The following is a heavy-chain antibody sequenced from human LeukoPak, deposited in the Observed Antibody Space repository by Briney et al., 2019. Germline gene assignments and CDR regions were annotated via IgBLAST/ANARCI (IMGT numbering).Heavy chain of an antibody. CDR1: GFTFIDYY. J-gene: IGHJ4*02. Sequence: PGGSLRLSCAASGFTFIDYYMSGIRQAPGKGLEWVSYISSSGSTIYYADSVKGRFTISRDNAKNSLYLQMNSLRAEDTAVYYCAGVRADREGYFDYWGQGTLVTVSS. CDR2: ISSSGSTI. CDR3: AGVRADREGYFDY. V-gene: IGHV3-11*01. D-gene: IGHD6-19*01.